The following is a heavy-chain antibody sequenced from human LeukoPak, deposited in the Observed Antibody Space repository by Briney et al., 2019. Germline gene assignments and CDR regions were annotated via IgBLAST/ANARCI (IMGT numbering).Heavy chain of an antibody. J-gene: IGHJ5*02. CDR3: ARHEYSGSYYGLSWFDP. D-gene: IGHD1-26*01. Sequence: SETLSLTCTVSGGSLSSSGYYWGWVRQPPGSGLEWHACIYYSGSTYYNPSLKSRVTISVDTSKNQLSLKLSSLTAADTAVYYCARHEYSGSYYGLSWFDPWGQGTLVTVSS. CDR2: IYYSGST. V-gene: IGHV4-39*01. CDR1: GGSLSSSGYY.